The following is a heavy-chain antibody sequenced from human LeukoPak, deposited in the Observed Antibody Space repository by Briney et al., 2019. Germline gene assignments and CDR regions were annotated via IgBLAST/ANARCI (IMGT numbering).Heavy chain of an antibody. CDR3: TRDGPRSSGYPDN. CDR1: SGSFGGYY. J-gene: IGHJ4*02. CDR2: INHSGST. D-gene: IGHD3-22*01. V-gene: IGHV4-34*01. Sequence: PSETLSLTCDVYSGSFGGYYWSWIRQPPGKGLEWIGEINHSGSTSYNPSLKSRVTISVDTSKNQFSLELSSVTAADTAVYYCTRDGPRSSGYPDNWGQGALVTVSS.